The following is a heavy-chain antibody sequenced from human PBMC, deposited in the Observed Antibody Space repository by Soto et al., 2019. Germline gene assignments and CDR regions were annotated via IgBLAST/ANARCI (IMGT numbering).Heavy chain of an antibody. CDR1: GFAFSDST. Sequence: GGSLRLSCAASGFAFSDSTIHWARQASGKGLEWVGRIGSKSYNYATTYTASMKGRFTISRDDSKNTAYLQMNSLRAEDTAVYYCARGGVPRRGMVRGADNWLDPWSQGTLDTVSS. CDR2: IGSKSYNYAT. D-gene: IGHD3-10*01. CDR3: ARGGVPRRGMVRGADNWLDP. J-gene: IGHJ5*02. V-gene: IGHV3-73*01.